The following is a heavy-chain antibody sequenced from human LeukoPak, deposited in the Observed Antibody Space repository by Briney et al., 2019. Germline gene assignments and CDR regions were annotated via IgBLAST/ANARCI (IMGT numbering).Heavy chain of an antibody. V-gene: IGHV1-46*01. CDR3: ARDQEAFDY. J-gene: IGHJ4*02. Sequence: EASVKVSCKAPGYTFTSYDINWVRQAPGQGLEWMGMIYPRDGSTSYAQKFQGRVTVTRDTSTSTVHMELSGLRSEDTAVYYCARDQEAFDYWGQGTLVTVSS. CDR1: GYTFTSYD. CDR2: IYPRDGST.